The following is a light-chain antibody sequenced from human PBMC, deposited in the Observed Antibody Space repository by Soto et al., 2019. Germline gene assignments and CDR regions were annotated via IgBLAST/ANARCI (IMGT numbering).Light chain of an antibody. Sequence: QSALTQPASVSGSPGQSITISCTGTSSDVGGYNYVSWYQQHPGKAPKLMIYDVTNRPSGVSKRFSGSKSGNTASLTIAGLQAEDEAEYYCNSYTSSSAVVFGGGTKVTVL. CDR3: NSYTSSSAVV. J-gene: IGLJ2*01. V-gene: IGLV2-14*01. CDR2: DVT. CDR1: SSDVGGYNY.